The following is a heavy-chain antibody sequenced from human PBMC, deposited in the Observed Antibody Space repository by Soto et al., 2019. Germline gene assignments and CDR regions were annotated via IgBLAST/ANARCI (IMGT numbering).Heavy chain of an antibody. CDR3: AQTTGWPGFDY. D-gene: IGHD7-27*01. V-gene: IGHV4-59*01. Sequence: QVHLQESGPGLVKPSETMSLTCTASGASIRNFYWNWVRQFPGKGLEWIGHIYNGERTNYNPSLKSRVTKAVDTSKNPFSLKLSSVTVADTAVYYCAQTTGWPGFDYWGQGTRVAVSS. CDR1: GASIRNFY. J-gene: IGHJ4*02. CDR2: IYNGERT.